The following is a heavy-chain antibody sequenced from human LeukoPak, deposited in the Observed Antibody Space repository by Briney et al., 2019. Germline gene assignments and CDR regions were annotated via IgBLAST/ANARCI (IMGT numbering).Heavy chain of an antibody. J-gene: IGHJ4*02. V-gene: IGHV4-39*01. CDR1: GGSISSSSCY. CDR3: ARHADPLRQQLVRGGDY. CDR2: IYYSGST. Sequence: SETLSLTCTVSGGSISSSSCYWGWIRQPPGKGLEWIGSIYYSGSTYYNPSLKSRVTISVDTSKNQLSLKLSSVTAADTAVYYCARHADPLRQQLVRGGDYWGQGTLVTVSS. D-gene: IGHD6-13*01.